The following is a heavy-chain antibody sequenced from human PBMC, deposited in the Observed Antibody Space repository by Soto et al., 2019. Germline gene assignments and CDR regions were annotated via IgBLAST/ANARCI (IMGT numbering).Heavy chain of an antibody. CDR1: GFTFNSYW. CDR2: IKQDGSEK. D-gene: IGHD3-10*01. V-gene: IGHV3-7*01. J-gene: IGHJ4*02. CDR3: ARAGEIWFGELAR. Sequence: GRSLRLSCAASGFTFNSYWMSWVRQAPGKGLEWVANIKQDGSEKCYVDSVKGRFTLSRDNAKNSLYLQMNSLRAEDTAVYYCARAGEIWFGELARWGQGTLVTVSS.